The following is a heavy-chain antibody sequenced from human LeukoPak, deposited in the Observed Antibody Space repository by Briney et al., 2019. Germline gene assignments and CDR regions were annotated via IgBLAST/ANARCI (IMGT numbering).Heavy chain of an antibody. J-gene: IGHJ4*02. Sequence: ASVKVSCKASVYTFFTYGVTWVPQAPGQGLEWMGWISTYNGNTISQKFQGRVTLTTDTSTSTAYMDLRSLKSDDTAVYYCARQYGDNSGSLDYWGQGTLVTVSS. CDR1: VYTFFTYG. CDR3: ARQYGDNSGSLDY. D-gene: IGHD4-23*01. V-gene: IGHV1-18*01. CDR2: ISTYNGNT.